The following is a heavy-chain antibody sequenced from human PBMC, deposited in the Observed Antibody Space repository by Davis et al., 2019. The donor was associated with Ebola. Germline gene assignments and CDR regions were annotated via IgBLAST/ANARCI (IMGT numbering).Heavy chain of an antibody. Sequence: PGGSLRLSCAASGFTFSGYAMNWVRQAPGKGLEWVSTVSGSGGSAYYADSVKGRFTISRDNSKNTLYLQMNSLRAEDTAVYYCARSGFSSGWYYFDYWGQGTLVTVSS. CDR2: VSGSGGSA. CDR3: ARSGFSSGWYYFDY. D-gene: IGHD6-19*01. V-gene: IGHV3-23*01. CDR1: GFTFSGYA. J-gene: IGHJ4*02.